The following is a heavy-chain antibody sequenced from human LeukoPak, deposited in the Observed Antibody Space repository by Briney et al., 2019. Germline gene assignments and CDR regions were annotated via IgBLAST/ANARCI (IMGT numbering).Heavy chain of an antibody. Sequence: PGGSLRLSCAASGFTFSTYAITWVRQAPGKGLEWISTITSSGSTYYANSVKGRFTISRDNPKNTLSLQMNSLRAEDTAVYYCARDHSSGWYPCYWGQGTLVTVSS. CDR1: GFTFSTYA. CDR2: ITSSGST. V-gene: IGHV3-23*01. CDR3: ARDHSSGWYPCY. D-gene: IGHD6-19*01. J-gene: IGHJ4*02.